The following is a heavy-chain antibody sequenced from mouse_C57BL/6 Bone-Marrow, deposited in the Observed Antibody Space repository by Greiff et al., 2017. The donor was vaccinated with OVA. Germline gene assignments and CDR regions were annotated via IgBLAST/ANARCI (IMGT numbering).Heavy chain of an antibody. Sequence: QVHVKQSGPELVKPGASVKISCKASGYAFGSSWLTWVKRGPGRGLEGIGRFNPGGGDPNYKGRFKGKATRTADKSSSTAYMQLSSLASEDSAVYFCAREGGVVTTVVATNFDVWGTGTTVTVSS. D-gene: IGHD1-1*01. CDR2: FNPGGGDP. J-gene: IGHJ1*03. CDR1: GYAFGSSW. CDR3: AREGGVVTTVVATNFDV. V-gene: IGHV1-82*01.